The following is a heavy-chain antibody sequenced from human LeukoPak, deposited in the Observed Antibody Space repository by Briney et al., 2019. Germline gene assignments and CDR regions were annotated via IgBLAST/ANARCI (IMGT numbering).Heavy chain of an antibody. CDR1: GGSFSSSDYY. Sequence: SETLSLTCAVYGGSFSSSDYYWGWIRQPPGKGLEWIGSIYYSGSTNYNPSLKSRVTISVDTSKNQFSLKLSSVTAADTAVYYCARAIQGATYYYGSGKYYYYYMDVWGKGTTVTVSS. V-gene: IGHV4-61*08. CDR2: IYYSGST. J-gene: IGHJ6*03. D-gene: IGHD3-10*01. CDR3: ARAIQGATYYYGSGKYYYYYMDV.